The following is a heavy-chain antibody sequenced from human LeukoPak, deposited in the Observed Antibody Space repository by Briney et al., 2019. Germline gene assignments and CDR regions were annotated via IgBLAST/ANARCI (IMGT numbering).Heavy chain of an antibody. J-gene: IGHJ4*01. Sequence: SETLSLTCTVSGGSISSSSYYWGWIRQPPGKGLEWIGSIYYSGSTYYNPSLKSRVTISVDTSKKQFSLNLRSVTAADTAVYYCARSWGIAAAGVFDSWGQGTLVTVSS. CDR2: IYYSGST. CDR1: GGSISSSSYY. CDR3: ARSWGIAAAGVFDS. V-gene: IGHV4-39*07. D-gene: IGHD6-13*01.